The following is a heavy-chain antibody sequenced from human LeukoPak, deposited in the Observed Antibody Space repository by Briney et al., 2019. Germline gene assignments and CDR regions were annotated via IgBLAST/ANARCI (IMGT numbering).Heavy chain of an antibody. J-gene: IGHJ4*02. CDR3: ARGRRILVGDTNAGDFFDF. CDR1: GYTFTGYY. Sequence: SVKVSCKASGYTFTGYYMHWVRQAPGQGLEWMGWINPNSGGTNYAQKFQGWVTMTRDTSISTAYMELSRLRSDDTAVYYCARGRRILVGDTNAGDFFDFWGQGALVTVSS. CDR2: INPNSGGT. V-gene: IGHV1-2*04. D-gene: IGHD1-26*01.